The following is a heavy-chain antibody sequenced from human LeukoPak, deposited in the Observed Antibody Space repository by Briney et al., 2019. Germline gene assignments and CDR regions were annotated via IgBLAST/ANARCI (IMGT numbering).Heavy chain of an antibody. CDR1: GFTSSSYA. CDR3: AGRYCTGGPCYSGLGY. D-gene: IGHD2-15*01. J-gene: IGHJ4*02. CDR2: ISGRGDST. Sequence: PGGSLRLSCAASGFTSSSYAMSWVRHAPGKGLEGVSGISGRGDSTNYADSVKGRFTISRDNSKNTLYRQMNSLRAEDTALYYCAGRYCTGGPCYSGLGYWGQGTLVTVSS. V-gene: IGHV3-23*01.